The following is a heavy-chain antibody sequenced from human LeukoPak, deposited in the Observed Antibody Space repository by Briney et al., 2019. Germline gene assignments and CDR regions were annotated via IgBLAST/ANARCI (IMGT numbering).Heavy chain of an antibody. CDR3: ARKGSGSYWGIFDY. Sequence: ASVKVSCKASGYTFTSYGISWVRQAPGQGLEWMGWTSAYNGNTNYAQKLQGRVTMTTDTSTSTAYMELRSLRSDDTAVYYCARKGSGSYWGIFDYWGQGTLVTVSS. D-gene: IGHD1-26*01. J-gene: IGHJ4*02. CDR2: TSAYNGNT. V-gene: IGHV1-18*01. CDR1: GYTFTSYG.